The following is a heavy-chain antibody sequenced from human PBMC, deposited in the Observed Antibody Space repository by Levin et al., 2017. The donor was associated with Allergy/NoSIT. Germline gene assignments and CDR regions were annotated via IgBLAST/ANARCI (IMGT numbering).Heavy chain of an antibody. Sequence: GGSLRLSCAASGFTFSNAWMSWVRQAPGKGLEWVGRIKSKTDGGTTDYAAPVKGRFTISRDDSKNTLYLQMNSLKTEDTAVYYCTTDLGRDSVPPGYWGQGTLVTVSS. J-gene: IGHJ4*02. CDR2: IKSKTDGGTT. CDR1: GFTFSNAW. V-gene: IGHV3-15*01. D-gene: IGHD3/OR15-3a*01. CDR3: TTDLGRDSVPPGY.